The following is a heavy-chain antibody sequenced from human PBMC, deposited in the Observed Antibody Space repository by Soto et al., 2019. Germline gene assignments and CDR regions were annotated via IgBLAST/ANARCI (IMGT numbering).Heavy chain of an antibody. J-gene: IGHJ6*02. D-gene: IGHD3-9*01. CDR2: IYYSGNT. CDR3: ARSMYYDVLTGNYYYYGMDV. Sequence: QVQLQESGPGLVKPSQTLSLTCTVSGGSISSGDYYWSWIRQPPGKGLEWIAYIYYSGNTFYNPSLKSRVAISVDTSKNQFSLRLSSLTAADTAVYYCARSMYYDVLTGNYYYYGMDVWGQGTTVTVSS. CDR1: GGSISSGDYY. V-gene: IGHV4-30-4*01.